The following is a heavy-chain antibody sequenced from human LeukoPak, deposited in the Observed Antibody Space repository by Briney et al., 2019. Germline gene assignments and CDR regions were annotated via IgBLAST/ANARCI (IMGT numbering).Heavy chain of an antibody. D-gene: IGHD6-6*01. Sequence: SETLSLTCTVSGGSISSYYWSWIRQPAGKGLEWIGRIYTSGSTNYNPSLKSRVTMSVDTSKNQFSLKLSSVTAADTAVYYCARHGRYSSSPGFDYWGQGNLVTVSS. J-gene: IGHJ4*02. CDR3: ARHGRYSSSPGFDY. CDR1: GGSISSYY. CDR2: IYTSGST. V-gene: IGHV4-4*07.